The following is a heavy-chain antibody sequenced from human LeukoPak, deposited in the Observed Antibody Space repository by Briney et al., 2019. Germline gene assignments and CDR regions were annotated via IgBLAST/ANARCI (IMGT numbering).Heavy chain of an antibody. Sequence: ASVKVSCKASGYTFTGYYMHWVRQAPGQGLEWMGRINPNSGGTNYARKFQGRVTMTRDTSISTAYMELSRLRSDDTAVYYCAIDSSGYYYIDYWGQVTLVTVSS. J-gene: IGHJ4*02. CDR2: INPNSGGT. V-gene: IGHV1-2*06. CDR3: AIDSSGYYYIDY. CDR1: GYTFTGYY. D-gene: IGHD3-22*01.